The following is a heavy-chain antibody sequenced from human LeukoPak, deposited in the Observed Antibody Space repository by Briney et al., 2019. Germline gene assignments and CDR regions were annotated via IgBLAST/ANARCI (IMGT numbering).Heavy chain of an antibody. D-gene: IGHD3-10*01. CDR1: GFTFSDYA. CDR3: AREPYGSGAPFDY. J-gene: IGHJ4*02. Sequence: GGSLRLSCTASGFTFSDYAMSWVRQAPGEGLEWVSSISDNGGGTYYADSVKGRFTISRDNAKNSLYLQMNSLRDEDTAVYYCAREPYGSGAPFDYWGQGTLVTVSS. CDR2: ISDNGGGT. V-gene: IGHV3-23*01.